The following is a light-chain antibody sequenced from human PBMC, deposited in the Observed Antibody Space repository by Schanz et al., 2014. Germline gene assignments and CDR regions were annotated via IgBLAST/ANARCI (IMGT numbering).Light chain of an antibody. Sequence: QSALTQPRSVSGSPGQSVTISCTGTSSDVGTYNYVSWYQQHPGKAPKLIIYEGSNRPSGVSNRFSGSKSGNTASLTISGLQAEDEADYYCNSYAGNTNVFGTGTKLTVL. CDR3: NSYAGNTNV. V-gene: IGLV2-11*01. CDR1: SSDVGTYNY. J-gene: IGLJ1*01. CDR2: EGS.